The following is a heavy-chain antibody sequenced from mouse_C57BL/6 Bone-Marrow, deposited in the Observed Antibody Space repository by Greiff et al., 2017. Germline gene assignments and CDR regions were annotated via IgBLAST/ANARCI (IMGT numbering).Heavy chain of an antibody. Sequence: QVQLQQSGPELVKPGASVKISCKASGYAFSSSWMNWVKQRPGKGLEWIGRIYPGDGDTNYNGKFTGKATLTADKSSSTAYMQLSSLTSEDSAVYFCAMIYYGNYWYFDVWGTGTTVTVSA. CDR1: GYAFSSSW. CDR3: AMIYYGNYWYFDV. D-gene: IGHD2-1*01. CDR2: IYPGDGDT. J-gene: IGHJ1*03. V-gene: IGHV1-82*01.